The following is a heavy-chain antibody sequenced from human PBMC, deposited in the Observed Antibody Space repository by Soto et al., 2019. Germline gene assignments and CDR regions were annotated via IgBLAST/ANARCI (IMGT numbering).Heavy chain of an antibody. CDR1: GFTFSSYS. CDR3: ARHQAPAAGNYGMDV. D-gene: IGHD6-13*01. CDR2: ISSSSSYI. V-gene: IGHV3-21*01. Sequence: GGSLRLSCAASGFTFSSYSMNWVRQAPGKGLEWVASISSSSSYIYYADSVKGRFTISRDKAKNSLFLQMSSLRAEDTALYYCARHQAPAAGNYGMDVWGRGTTVTVSS. J-gene: IGHJ6*02.